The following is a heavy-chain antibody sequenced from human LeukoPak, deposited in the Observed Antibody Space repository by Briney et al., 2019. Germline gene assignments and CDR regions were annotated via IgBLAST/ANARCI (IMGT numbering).Heavy chain of an antibody. CDR2: FYPRDGST. CDR3: ARDQEGFDY. V-gene: IGHV1-46*01. CDR1: GYTFTNNY. J-gene: IGHJ4*02. Sequence: ASVKVSCKASGYTFTNNYLHWVRQAPGQGLEWMGMFYPRDGSTSYAQNFQGRVTVTRDTSTTTVHMELRGLRSEDTAVCYCARDQEGFDYWGQGTVVTVSS.